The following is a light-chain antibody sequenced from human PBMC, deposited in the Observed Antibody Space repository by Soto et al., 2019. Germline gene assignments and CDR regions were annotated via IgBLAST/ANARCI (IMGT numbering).Light chain of an antibody. CDR1: SSNIGNFY. Sequence: QLVLTQPPSASGTPGQRVTISCSGSSSNIGNFYVYWYQQLPGTAPKLLIYKNNQRPLGVPDRFSGSKSGTSASLAISGLRSEDEADYYCAAWDDSLSGPSVFGGGTQLTVL. V-gene: IGLV1-47*01. J-gene: IGLJ7*01. CDR2: KNN. CDR3: AAWDDSLSGPSV.